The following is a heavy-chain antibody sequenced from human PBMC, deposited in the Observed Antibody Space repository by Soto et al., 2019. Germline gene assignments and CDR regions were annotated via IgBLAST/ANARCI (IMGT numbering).Heavy chain of an antibody. V-gene: IGHV3-30*03. Sequence: QVQLVESGGGVVQPGRSLRLSCAASGFTFSSYGMHWVRQAPGKGLEWVAVISYDGSNKYYADSVKGRFTISRDNSKNTLYLQMNSLRAEDTAVYYCATNKHYWGQGTLVTVSS. CDR1: GFTFSSYG. CDR2: ISYDGSNK. J-gene: IGHJ4*02. CDR3: ATNKHY.